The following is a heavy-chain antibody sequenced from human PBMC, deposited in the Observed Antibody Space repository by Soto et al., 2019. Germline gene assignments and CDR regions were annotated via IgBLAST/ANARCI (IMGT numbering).Heavy chain of an antibody. CDR3: ARSALDYCISTSCYLSQFDY. J-gene: IGHJ4*02. Sequence: SETLSLTCAVSGGSISSSNWWSWVRQPPGKGLEWIGEIYHSGSTNYNPSLKSRVTISVDKSKNQFSLKLSSVTAADTAVYYCARSALDYCISTSCYLSQFDYWGQGTLVTVSS. CDR1: GGSISSSNW. CDR2: IYHSGST. V-gene: IGHV4-4*02. D-gene: IGHD2-2*01.